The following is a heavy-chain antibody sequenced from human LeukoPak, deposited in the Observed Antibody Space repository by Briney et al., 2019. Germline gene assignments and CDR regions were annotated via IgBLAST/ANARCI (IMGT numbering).Heavy chain of an antibody. J-gene: IGHJ4*02. Sequence: SETLSLTCTVSGGSISSYYWSWIRQPPGKGLEWIGYIYYSGNTNYNPSLKSRVTISVDTSKNQFSLKLSSVTAADKAVYYCARVAVDTFDYWGQGTLVTVSS. CDR2: IYYSGNT. CDR1: GGSISSYY. CDR3: ARVAVDTFDY. V-gene: IGHV4-59*01. D-gene: IGHD6-19*01.